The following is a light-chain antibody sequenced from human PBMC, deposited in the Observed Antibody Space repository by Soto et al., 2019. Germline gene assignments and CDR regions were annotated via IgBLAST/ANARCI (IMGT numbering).Light chain of an antibody. Sequence: QSVLTQPASVSGSPGQSITISWTGTSSDVGGYNYVSWYQQHPGKAPKLMIYEVSNRPSGVSNRFSGSKSGNTASLTISGLQAEDEADYYCSSYTSISTHVVFGGGTKLTVL. V-gene: IGLV2-14*01. CDR3: SSYTSISTHVV. CDR1: SSDVGGYNY. CDR2: EVS. J-gene: IGLJ2*01.